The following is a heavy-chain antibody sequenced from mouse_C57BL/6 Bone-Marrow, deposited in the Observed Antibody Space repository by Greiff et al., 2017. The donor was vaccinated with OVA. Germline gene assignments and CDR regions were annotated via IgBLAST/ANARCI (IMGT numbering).Heavy chain of an antibody. Sequence: VQLQQSGAELVKPGASVKLSCTASGFNITDYYMHWVKQRTEQGLEWIGRIDPEDGDTKYAPNFQGKATITADTPSNTAYKQLSSLTSEDTAVDYCARSRLLYAMDYWGQGTSVTVSS. CDR2: IDPEDGDT. CDR3: ARSRLLYAMDY. CDR1: GFNITDYY. J-gene: IGHJ4*01. D-gene: IGHD1-2*01. V-gene: IGHV14-2*01.